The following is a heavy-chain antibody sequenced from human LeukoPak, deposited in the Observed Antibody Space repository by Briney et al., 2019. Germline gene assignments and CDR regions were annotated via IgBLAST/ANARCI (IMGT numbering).Heavy chain of an antibody. J-gene: IGHJ4*02. CDR2: IYYSGRT. CDR3: ARQGVEYYNDSSGCDY. Sequence: SETLSLTCTVSGDSISNYYWSWIRQPPGKGLEWIGNIYYSGRTNYNPSLKSRVTISVDTSKNQFSLKLSSVTAADTAVYYCARQGVEYYNDSSGCDYWGQGTLVTVSS. CDR1: GDSISNYY. V-gene: IGHV4-59*08. D-gene: IGHD3-22*01.